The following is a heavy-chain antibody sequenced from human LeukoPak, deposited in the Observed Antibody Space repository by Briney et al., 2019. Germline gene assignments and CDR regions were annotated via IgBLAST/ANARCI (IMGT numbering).Heavy chain of an antibody. V-gene: IGHV3-23*01. CDR2: IYENGGTT. CDR1: GFTFRSHA. Sequence: GGSLRLSCVGSGFTFRSHAMSWVRQAPEKGLEFVSGIYENGGTTYYADSVKGRFTVSRDNSKNTLFLQMNSLRAEDTAVYYCAKDGGLWVSAHWGDSWGRGTLVTVSS. CDR3: AKDGGLWVSAHWGDS. D-gene: IGHD7-27*01. J-gene: IGHJ4*02.